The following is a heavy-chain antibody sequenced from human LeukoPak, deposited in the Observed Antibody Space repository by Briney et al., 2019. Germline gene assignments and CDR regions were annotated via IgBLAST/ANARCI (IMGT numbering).Heavy chain of an antibody. CDR1: GGSISSGGYS. D-gene: IGHD3-9*01. J-gene: IGHJ4*02. CDR2: IYHSGST. V-gene: IGHV4-30-2*01. Sequence: SETLSLTCAVSGGSISSGGYSWSWIRQPPGKGLEWIGYIYHSGSTNYNPSLKSRVTISVDTSKNQFSLKLSSVTAADTAVYYCARVGKGGRYDILTGYYYFDYWGQGTLVTVSS. CDR3: ARVGKGGRYDILTGYYYFDY.